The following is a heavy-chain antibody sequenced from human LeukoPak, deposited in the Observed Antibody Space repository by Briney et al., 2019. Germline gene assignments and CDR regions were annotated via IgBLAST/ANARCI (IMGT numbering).Heavy chain of an antibody. CDR3: ARTRPQIQLWSRDAFDI. D-gene: IGHD5-18*01. CDR1: GGSFSGYY. CDR2: INHSGST. J-gene: IGHJ3*02. V-gene: IGHV4-34*01. Sequence: SETLSLTCAVYGGSFSGYYWSWNRQPPRKGLEWIGEINHSGSTNYNPSLKSRVTISVDTSKNQFSLKLSSVTAADTAVYYCARTRPQIQLWSRDAFDIWGQGTMVTVSS.